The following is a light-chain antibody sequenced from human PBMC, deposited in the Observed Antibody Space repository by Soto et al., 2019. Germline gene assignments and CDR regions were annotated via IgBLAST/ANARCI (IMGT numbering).Light chain of an antibody. CDR2: DVS. Sequence: QSALSQPSSVSGSPGQSITISCTGTSSDVGGYNYVSWYQQHPGKAPKLMIYDVSNRPSGVSYRFSGSKSGDTASLTISGLQAEDEDDYYCSSYTSSSPLVFGTGTKVTVL. V-gene: IGLV2-14*01. CDR3: SSYTSSSPLV. CDR1: SSDVGGYNY. J-gene: IGLJ1*01.